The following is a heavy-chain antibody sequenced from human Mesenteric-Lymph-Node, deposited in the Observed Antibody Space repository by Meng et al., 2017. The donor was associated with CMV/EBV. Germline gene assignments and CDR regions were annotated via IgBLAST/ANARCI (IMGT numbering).Heavy chain of an antibody. CDR2: IKNRAQSYIT. D-gene: IGHD2-2*01. CDR1: GFTFSNHY. V-gene: IGHV3-72*01. CDR3: ARGALDMVPVVIGLDS. J-gene: IGHJ5*01. Sequence: GGSLRLSCTTSGFTFSNHYMDWVRQAPGKGLEWVARIKNRAQSYITEYAASVKGRFAISRDDSKSSLFLQMNSLKNEDTAVYYCARGALDMVPVVIGLDSWGQGTLVTVSS.